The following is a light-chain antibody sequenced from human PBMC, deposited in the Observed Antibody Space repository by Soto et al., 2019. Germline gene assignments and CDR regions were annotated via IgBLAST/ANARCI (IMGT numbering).Light chain of an antibody. J-gene: IGLJ1*01. CDR1: SIDVGDNNY. V-gene: IGLV2-14*01. CDR2: DVT. Sequence: QSALTQPASVSGSPGQSITISCTGTSIDVGDNNYVSWYQQHPGKAPKLMIYDVTHRPSGISNRFSGSKSGNTATLTISGLQAEDEADYYCSSYTSSSTLYVFGTGTKLTV. CDR3: SSYTSSSTLYV.